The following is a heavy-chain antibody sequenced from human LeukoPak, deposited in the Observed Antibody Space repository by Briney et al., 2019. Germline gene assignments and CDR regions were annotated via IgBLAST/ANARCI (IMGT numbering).Heavy chain of an antibody. CDR1: GYTFTSYD. Sequence: ASVKVSCKASGYTFTSYDINWVRQATGQGLEWMGWMNPKSGNTGYAQKFQGRVTMTRNTSISTAYMELSSLRSEDTAVYYCARGLFEDIVASPHYGMDVWGQGTTVTVSS. D-gene: IGHD5-12*01. CDR3: ARGLFEDIVASPHYGMDV. V-gene: IGHV1-8*01. J-gene: IGHJ6*02. CDR2: MNPKSGNT.